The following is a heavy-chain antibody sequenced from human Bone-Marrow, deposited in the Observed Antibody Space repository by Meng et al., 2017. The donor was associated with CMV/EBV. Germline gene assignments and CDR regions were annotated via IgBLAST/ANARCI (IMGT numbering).Heavy chain of an antibody. CDR1: GYTFTSYY. D-gene: IGHD5-12*01. Sequence: ASVKVSCKASGYTFTSYYMHWVRQAPGQGLEWMGIINPSGGSTSYAQKFQGRVTMTRDTSTSTVYMERSSLSSEDTAVYYCARDARGGMDVWGQGTTVTVSS. V-gene: IGHV1-46*01. J-gene: IGHJ6*01. CDR2: INPSGGST. CDR3: ARDARGGMDV.